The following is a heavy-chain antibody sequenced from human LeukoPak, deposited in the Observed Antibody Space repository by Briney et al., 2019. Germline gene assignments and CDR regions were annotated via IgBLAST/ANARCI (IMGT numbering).Heavy chain of an antibody. D-gene: IGHD5-12*01. CDR3: ARDRVDRFGPRFVP. J-gene: IGHJ5*02. CDR2: ISYNGIT. Sequence: PSETLSLTCSVSGGSIRSDYWSWIRQPPGKGLEWIGYISYNGITNYNPSLKSRLTMSVDTSQSQFSLKLSSLTAADTAVYYCARDRVDRFGPRFVPWGPGTLVTVSS. V-gene: IGHV4-59*01. CDR1: GGSIRSDY.